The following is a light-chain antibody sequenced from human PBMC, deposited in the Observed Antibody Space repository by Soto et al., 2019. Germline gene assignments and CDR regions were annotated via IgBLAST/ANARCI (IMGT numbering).Light chain of an antibody. V-gene: IGKV1-39*01. CDR1: QSIRSY. CDR3: QQSYSTPPWT. CDR2: AAS. Sequence: DIQMTQSPSSLSASVGDRVTITCRASQSIRSYLNWYQQKPGKAPKLLIYAASSLQSGVPSRFSGSGSGTDFTLTISSLQPEDFVTYYCQQSYSTPPWTFGQVTKVEIK. J-gene: IGKJ1*01.